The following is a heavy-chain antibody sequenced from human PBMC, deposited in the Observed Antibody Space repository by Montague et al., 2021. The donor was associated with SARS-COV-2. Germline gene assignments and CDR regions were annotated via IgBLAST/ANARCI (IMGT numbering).Heavy chain of an antibody. J-gene: IGHJ3*01. V-gene: IGHV4-59*02. CDR2: TYYTCAT. CDR3: ATLGALAGNSFDF. CDR1: CASVYGPN. D-gene: IGHD1-26*01. Sequence: SETLSLTCTVSCASVYGPNLAWVRQPPRQGLEYVANTYYTCATYYNPSLGSRVPISVDTSKTQVALKVKSVTAADSAFYYCATLGALAGNSFDFWGPGTFVIVSS.